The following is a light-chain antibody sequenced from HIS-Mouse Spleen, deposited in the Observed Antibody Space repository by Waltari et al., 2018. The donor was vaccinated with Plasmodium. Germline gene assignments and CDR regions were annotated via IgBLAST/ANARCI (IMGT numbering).Light chain of an antibody. Sequence: QSALTQPPSASGSPGQSVTISCTGTSSDVGGYNYVSWYQQHLGKAPKRMIYGVSKRPSGVPDRFAGSKSGNTASLTVSGLQAEDEADYYCSSYAGSNNLVFGGGTKLTVL. CDR1: SSDVGGYNY. J-gene: IGLJ2*01. CDR2: GVS. V-gene: IGLV2-8*01. CDR3: SSYAGSNNLV.